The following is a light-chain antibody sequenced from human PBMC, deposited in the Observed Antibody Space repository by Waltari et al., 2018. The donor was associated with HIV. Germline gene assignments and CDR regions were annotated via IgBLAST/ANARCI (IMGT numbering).Light chain of an antibody. V-gene: IGKV1-5*03. CDR1: QSINTW. J-gene: IGKJ1*01. Sequence: DIQMTQSPSTLSAFVGDRDTITWQASQSINTWLAWYQQKPGKAPKFLIYKASSLESGVPSRFSGSGSGTEFTLTISSLQPDDSATYYCQQYSTYAWAFGQGTKVEIK. CDR3: QQYSTYAWA. CDR2: KAS.